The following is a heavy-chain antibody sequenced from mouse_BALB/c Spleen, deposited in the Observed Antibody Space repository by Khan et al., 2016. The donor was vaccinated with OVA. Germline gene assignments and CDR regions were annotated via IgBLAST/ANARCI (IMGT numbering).Heavy chain of an antibody. D-gene: IGHD1-1*01. CDR3: ASDYYFVGDAMDY. CDR1: GYTFTTYY. CDR2: IYPGNVNT. J-gene: IGHJ4*01. V-gene: IGHV1S56*01. Sequence: QVQLQQPGPDLVKPGTSVRISCKASGYTFTTYYRHWVKQRPGQGREWIGWIYPGNVNTNDNEKFKGKATLTAEKSSRTDYMQLSSLTSEDSAFYFCASDYYFVGDAMDYWGQGSSVTVSS.